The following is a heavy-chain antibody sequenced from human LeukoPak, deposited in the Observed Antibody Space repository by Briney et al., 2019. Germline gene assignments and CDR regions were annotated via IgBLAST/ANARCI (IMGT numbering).Heavy chain of an antibody. J-gene: IGHJ5*02. CDR3: ARIYGSGSPHVNWFDP. CDR2: IYHSGST. D-gene: IGHD3-10*01. V-gene: IGHV4-38-2*02. CDR1: GYSISSGYY. Sequence: SETLSLTCTVSGYSISSGYYWGWIRQPPGKGLEWIGSIYHSGSTYYNPSLKSRVTISVDTSKNQFSLKLSSVTAADTAVYYCARIYGSGSPHVNWFDPWGQGTLVTVSS.